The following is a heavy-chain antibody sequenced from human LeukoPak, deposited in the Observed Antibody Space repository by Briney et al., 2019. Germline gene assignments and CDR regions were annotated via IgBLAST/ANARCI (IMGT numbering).Heavy chain of an antibody. CDR2: ISSTGGTA. D-gene: IGHD3-22*01. V-gene: IGHV3-23*01. Sequence: PGGSLRLSCAASGFNFSIYWMSWVRQAPGKGLEWVSAISSTGGTAYYADSVKGRFTISRDNSKNTLYLQMNSLRAEDTAVYYCARVPLGYSDRSGFEETGFSEYWGQGTLVTVSS. J-gene: IGHJ4*02. CDR1: GFNFSIYW. CDR3: ARVPLGYSDRSGFEETGFSEY.